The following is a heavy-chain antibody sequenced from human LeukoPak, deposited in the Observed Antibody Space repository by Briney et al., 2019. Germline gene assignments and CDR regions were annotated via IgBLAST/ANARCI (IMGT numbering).Heavy chain of an antibody. D-gene: IGHD5-18*01. CDR3: ARFGDTAMVLDY. V-gene: IGHV4-59*11. J-gene: IGHJ4*02. CDR1: GGSISSHY. CDR2: IYYSGST. Sequence: SETLSLTCTVSGGSISSHYWSWIRQPPGKGLEWIGYIYYSGSTNYNPPLKSRVTISVDTSKNQFSLKLSSVTAADTAVYYCARFGDTAMVLDYWGQGTLVTVSS.